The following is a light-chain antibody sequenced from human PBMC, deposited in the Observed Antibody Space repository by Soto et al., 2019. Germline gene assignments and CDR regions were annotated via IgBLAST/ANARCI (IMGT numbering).Light chain of an antibody. V-gene: IGKV1-5*03. CDR1: QNVNNC. J-gene: IGKJ4*02. CDR3: QQYNSYWT. Sequence: DIQMTQSPSTLSASVGDRVTITCRASQNVNNCLAWYQQKPGKAPKLLIHKASNLESGVPSRFSGSGSGTVFSLTISSLQPDDFATYYCQQYNSYWTFGGGTKVEIK. CDR2: KAS.